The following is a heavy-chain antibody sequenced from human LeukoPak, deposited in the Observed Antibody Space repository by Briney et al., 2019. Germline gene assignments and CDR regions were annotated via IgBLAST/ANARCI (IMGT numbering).Heavy chain of an antibody. D-gene: IGHD5-12*01. Sequence: GGSLRLSCTASGFNVGDYAMSWVRQAPGKGLERVGFIRSKTYGGTADYAASVEGRFTISRDDSNNIVYLQMNSLKTEDTALYYCSRGLEGFTAYDDYWGQGTLVTVSS. CDR2: IRSKTYGGTA. J-gene: IGHJ4*02. V-gene: IGHV3-49*04. CDR3: SRGLEGFTAYDDY. CDR1: GFNVGDYA.